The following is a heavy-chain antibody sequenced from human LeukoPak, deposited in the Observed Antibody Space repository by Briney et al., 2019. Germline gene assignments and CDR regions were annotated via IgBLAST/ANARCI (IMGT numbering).Heavy chain of an antibody. Sequence: GGSLRLSCAASGFTFSSYWMSWVRQTPGKGLEWVANIKQDGSEKYYVDSVKGRFTISRDNAKNSLYLQMNSLRAEDTAVYYCARYSGSYEVNYYYYYGMDVWGQGTTVTVSS. V-gene: IGHV3-7*03. D-gene: IGHD1-26*01. CDR1: GFTFSSYW. CDR2: IKQDGSEK. CDR3: ARYSGSYEVNYYYYYGMDV. J-gene: IGHJ6*02.